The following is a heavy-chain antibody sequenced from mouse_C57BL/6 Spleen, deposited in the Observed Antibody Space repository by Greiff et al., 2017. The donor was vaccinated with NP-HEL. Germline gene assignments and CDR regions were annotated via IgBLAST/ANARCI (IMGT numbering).Heavy chain of an antibody. D-gene: IGHD2-3*01. J-gene: IGHJ4*01. CDR3: ARPSIYDGYYGYAMDD. CDR1: GYTFTDYN. Sequence: EVQLQQSGPELVKPGASVKIPCKASGYTFTDYNMDWVKQSHGQSLEWIGDINPNNGGTIYNQKFKGKATLTVDKSSSTAYMELRSLTSEDTAVYDCARPSIYDGYYGYAMDDWGQGTSVTVSS. V-gene: IGHV1-18*01. CDR2: INPNNGGT.